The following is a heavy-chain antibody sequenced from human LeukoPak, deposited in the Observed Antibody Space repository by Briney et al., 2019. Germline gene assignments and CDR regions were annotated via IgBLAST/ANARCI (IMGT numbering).Heavy chain of an antibody. D-gene: IGHD3-3*01. J-gene: IGHJ6*03. V-gene: IGHV3-48*03. CDR2: ISSSGSSI. CDR3: AGNLGYYDFWSGSSYMDV. CDR1: GFSFSSYE. Sequence: GGSLRLSCAASGFSFSSYEMNWFRQAPGKGLEWVSYISSSGSSIYYTDSVKGRFTISRDNAKNSLYLQMNSLRAEDTAVYYCAGNLGYYDFWSGSSYMDVWGKGTTVTVSS.